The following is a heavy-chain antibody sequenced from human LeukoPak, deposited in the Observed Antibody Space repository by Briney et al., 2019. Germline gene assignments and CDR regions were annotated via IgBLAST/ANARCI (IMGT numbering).Heavy chain of an antibody. D-gene: IGHD5-12*01. V-gene: IGHV3-53*01. Sequence: GGSLRLSCAASGFTVSINYMSWVRQAPGNGLEWVSVIYSGGSTYYADSVKGRFTISRDNSKNALYLQMNSLRAEDTAVYYCARDQGVGCYDFGGQGTLVTVSS. CDR3: ARDQGVGCYDF. CDR1: GFTVSINY. CDR2: IYSGGST. J-gene: IGHJ4*02.